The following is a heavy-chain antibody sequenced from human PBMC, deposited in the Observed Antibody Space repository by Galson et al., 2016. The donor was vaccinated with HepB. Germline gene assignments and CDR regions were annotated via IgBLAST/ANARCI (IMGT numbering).Heavy chain of an antibody. CDR1: GGSISSSSYY. J-gene: IGHJ4*02. D-gene: IGHD3-22*01. CDR2: IYYSGST. V-gene: IGHV4-39*01. Sequence: ETLSLTCTVSGGSISSSSYYWGWIRQPPRKGLEWIGSIYYSGSTYYNPSLKSRVTISVDTSKNQFSLKLSSVTAADTAVYYCARRAATYDSSGYYYGADGDYWGQGTLVTVSS. CDR3: ARRAATYDSSGYYYGADGDY.